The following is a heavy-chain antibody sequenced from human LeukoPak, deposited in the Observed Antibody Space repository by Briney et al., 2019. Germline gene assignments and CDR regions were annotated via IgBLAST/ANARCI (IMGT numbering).Heavy chain of an antibody. CDR3: ARHSSSWTDFDY. CDR2: ISSGSTM. CDR1: GFTFSDYY. V-gene: IGHV3-69-1*01. J-gene: IGHJ4*02. D-gene: IGHD6-13*01. Sequence: KPGGSLRLSCAASGFTFSDYYMTWIRQAPGKGLEWVSYISSGSTMYYADSVKGRFTISKDNSKNSLYLQMNSLRAKDTAVYYCARHSSSWTDFDYWGQGTLVTVSS.